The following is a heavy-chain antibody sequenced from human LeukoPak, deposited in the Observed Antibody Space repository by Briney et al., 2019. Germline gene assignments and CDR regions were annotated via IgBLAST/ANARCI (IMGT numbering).Heavy chain of an antibody. J-gene: IGHJ6*03. Sequence: SVKVSCEASGGTFSSYAISWVRQAPGQGLEWMGGIIPIFGTANYAQKFQGRVTITTDESTSTAYMELSSLRSEDTAVYYCARGRSSTSFFYYYYYMDVWGKGTTVTVSS. D-gene: IGHD2-2*01. CDR2: IIPIFGTA. V-gene: IGHV1-69*05. CDR3: ARGRSSTSFFYYYYYMDV. CDR1: GGTFSSYA.